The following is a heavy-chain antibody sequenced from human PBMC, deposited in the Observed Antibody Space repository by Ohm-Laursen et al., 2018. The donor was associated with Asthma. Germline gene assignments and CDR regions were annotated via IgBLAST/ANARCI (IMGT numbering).Heavy chain of an antibody. CDR1: GFTFSNAW. CDR3: TTDGYGSGWSYYFDN. Sequence: GSLRLSCSASGFTFSNAWMSWVRQAPGKGLEWVARIKSNTYGGATDYPASVKGRFTISRDDSKNTLYLQMNNLESEDRAVYYCTTDGYGSGWSYYFDNWGKGTLVTVSS. V-gene: IGHV3-15*01. CDR2: IKSNTYGGAT. J-gene: IGHJ4*02. D-gene: IGHD6-19*01.